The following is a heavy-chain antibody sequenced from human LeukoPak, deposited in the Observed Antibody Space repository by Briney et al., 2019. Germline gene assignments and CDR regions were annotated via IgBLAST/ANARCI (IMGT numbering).Heavy chain of an antibody. CDR1: GFTFSDHY. V-gene: IGHV3-11*05. CDR3: ARGDYGGDYFDY. CDR2: ISSGSTYT. J-gene: IGHJ4*02. D-gene: IGHD4-23*01. Sequence: GGSLRLSCEVSGFTFSDHYMSCIRQAPGKRLEWVSYISSGSTYTNYADSVEGRFTISRDNAKNSLYLQMNSLRAEDTAVYYCARGDYGGDYFDYWGQRTLVTVST.